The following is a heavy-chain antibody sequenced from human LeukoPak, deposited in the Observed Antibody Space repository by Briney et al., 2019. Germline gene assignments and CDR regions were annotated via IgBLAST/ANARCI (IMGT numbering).Heavy chain of an antibody. CDR2: MNPNSGNT. D-gene: IGHD2-15*01. CDR3: ARGLGYCSGGSCYSGH. Sequence: ASVKVSCKASGYTFTSYDINWVRQATGQGLEWMGWMNPNSGNTGYAQKFQGRVTMTRNTSISTAYMELSRLRSEDTAVYYCARGLGYCSGGSCYSGHWGQGTLVTVSS. V-gene: IGHV1-8*01. J-gene: IGHJ4*02. CDR1: GYTFTSYD.